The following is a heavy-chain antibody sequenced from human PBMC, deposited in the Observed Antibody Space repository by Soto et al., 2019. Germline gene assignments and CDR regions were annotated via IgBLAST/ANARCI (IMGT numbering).Heavy chain of an antibody. Sequence: QLQLQESGPGLVKPSETLSLTCTVSGGSISSSSYYWRWIRQPPGKGLEWIGSIDYSGSTYYNTSPKSTVTISVDTSKNQLSLNLKSVNAADTAVYYCARHLIVVVADKDWSEPWGQGTLVTVSS. D-gene: IGHD2-15*01. V-gene: IGHV4-39*01. CDR2: IDYSGST. CDR1: GGSISSSSYY. J-gene: IGHJ5*02. CDR3: ARHLIVVVADKDWSEP.